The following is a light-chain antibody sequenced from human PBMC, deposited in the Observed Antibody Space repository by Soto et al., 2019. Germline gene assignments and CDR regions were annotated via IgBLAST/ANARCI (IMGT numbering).Light chain of an antibody. V-gene: IGLV2-14*01. CDR1: SSDVGGYNS. Sequence: QLVLTQPASVSGSPGQSITISCTGTSSDVGGYNSVSWYQQHPGKAPKLMIYEVSNRPSGVSNRFSGSKSGNTASLTISGLQAEDEADYYCSSYTTSSTLLYVFGTGTKVTVL. CDR3: SSYTTSSTLLYV. J-gene: IGLJ1*01. CDR2: EVS.